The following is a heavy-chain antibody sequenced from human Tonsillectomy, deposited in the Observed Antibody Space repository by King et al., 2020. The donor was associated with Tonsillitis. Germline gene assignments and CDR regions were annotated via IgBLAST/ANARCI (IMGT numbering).Heavy chain of an antibody. Sequence: VQLVESGGGLVQPGRSLRLSCAASGFTFDDYAMHWVRQSPGKGLEWVSGISWNSGSIGYADSVKGRFTISRDNAKNSLYLQMNSLRAEDTALYYCVKGSRRAVAHVAYGGQGSLVTVPS. CDR3: VKGSRRAVAHVAY. J-gene: IGHJ4*02. CDR2: ISWNSGSI. D-gene: IGHD6-19*01. CDR1: GFTFDDYA. V-gene: IGHV3-9*01.